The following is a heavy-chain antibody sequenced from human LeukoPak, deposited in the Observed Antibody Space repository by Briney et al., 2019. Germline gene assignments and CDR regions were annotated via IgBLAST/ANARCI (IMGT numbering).Heavy chain of an antibody. CDR1: GYTFTGYY. V-gene: IGHV1-2*02. Sequence: GASVKVSCKASGYTFTGYYMHWVRQAPGQGLEWMGWINPNSGGTNYAQKFQGRVTMTRDTSISTAYMELSRLRSDDTAVYYCARELFRIAHSSSPRVGGPWGQGTLVTVSS. CDR2: INPNSGGT. D-gene: IGHD6-6*01. J-gene: IGHJ5*02. CDR3: ARELFRIAHSSSPRVGGP.